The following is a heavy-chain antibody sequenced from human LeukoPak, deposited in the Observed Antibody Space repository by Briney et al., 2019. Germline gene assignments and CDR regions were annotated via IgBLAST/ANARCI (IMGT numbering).Heavy chain of an antibody. V-gene: IGHV1-18*01. CDR3: AREESIGRYQFLHDS. D-gene: IGHD1-26*01. Sequence: ASAKVSCKASNYTFIRYGITWVRQAPGQGLEWLAWISPYNGNTKYAQKFQGRVTMTTDTSTSTAYMELRSLTSDDTAVYYCAREESIGRYQFLHDSWGQGTLVTVSS. CDR1: NYTFIRYG. J-gene: IGHJ4*02. CDR2: ISPYNGNT.